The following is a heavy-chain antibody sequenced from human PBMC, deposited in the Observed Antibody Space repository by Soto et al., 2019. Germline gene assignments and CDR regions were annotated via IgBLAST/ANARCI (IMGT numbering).Heavy chain of an antibody. D-gene: IGHD3-9*01. CDR3: ARASRLHRYFDWYPGDWFDP. V-gene: IGHV1-46*01. CDR2: INPSGGST. Sequence: XSGKVSCAASGYSSTSYYMHWVRHAPGQGPEWMGIINPSGGSTSYAQKFQCRVTMTRDASTSTVYMELSSLRSEDTAVYYCARASRLHRYFDWYPGDWFDPWGQGTLVTVSS. J-gene: IGHJ5*02. CDR1: GYSSTSYY.